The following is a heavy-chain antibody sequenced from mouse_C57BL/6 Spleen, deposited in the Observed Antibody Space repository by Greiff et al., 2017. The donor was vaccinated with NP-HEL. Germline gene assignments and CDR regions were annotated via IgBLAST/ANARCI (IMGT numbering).Heavy chain of an antibody. CDR1: GYSITSGYY. V-gene: IGHV3-6*01. J-gene: IGHJ4*01. Sequence: EVQLQESGPGLVKPSQSLSLTCSVTGYSITSGYYWNWIRQFPGNKLEWMGYISYDGSNNYNPSLKNRISITRDTSKNQFFLKLNSVTTEDTATYYCARDYDGKNYAMDYWGQGTSVTVSS. CDR2: ISYDGSN. CDR3: ARDYDGKNYAMDY. D-gene: IGHD2-1*01.